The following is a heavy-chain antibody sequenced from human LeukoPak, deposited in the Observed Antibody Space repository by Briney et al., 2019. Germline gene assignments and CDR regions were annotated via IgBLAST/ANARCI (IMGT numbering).Heavy chain of an antibody. CDR1: GFTFDDYA. V-gene: IGHV3-49*03. CDR3: TRNTVTVHFDY. J-gene: IGHJ4*02. CDR2: IRSKAFGGTP. D-gene: IGHD4-17*01. Sequence: PGRPLRLSCSASGFTFDDYAVSWFRQAPGKGLEWVGFIRSKAFGGTPEYAASVRGRFTISRDDSKSIAYLQMNSLKTEYTAVYYCTRNTVTVHFDYWSQGTLVTVSS.